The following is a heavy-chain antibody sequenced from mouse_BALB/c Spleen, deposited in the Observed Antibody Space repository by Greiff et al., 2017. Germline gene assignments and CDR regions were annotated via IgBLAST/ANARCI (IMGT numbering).Heavy chain of an antibody. D-gene: IGHD2-14*01. J-gene: IGHJ2*01. CDR3: ARHRYDGGYYFDY. CDR2: ISSGGSYT. CDR1: GFTFSSYA. Sequence: EVKLVESGGGLVKPGGSLKLSCAASGFTFSSYAMSWVRQTPEKRLEWVATISSGGSYTYYPDSVKGRFTISRDNAKNTLYLQMSSLRSEDTAMYYCARHRYDGGYYFDYWGQGTTLTVSS. V-gene: IGHV5-9-3*01.